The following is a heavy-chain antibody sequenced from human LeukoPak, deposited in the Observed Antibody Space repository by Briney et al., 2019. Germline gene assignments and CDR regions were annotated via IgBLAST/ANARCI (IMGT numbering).Heavy chain of an antibody. Sequence: SETLSLTCTVSGGSISSYYWSWIRQPPGKGLEWIGYIYYSGSTNYNPSLKSRVTVSVDTSKNQFSLKLSSVTAADTAVYYCARTPNCSGGSCYYYYYMDVWGKGTTVTISS. CDR1: GGSISSYY. V-gene: IGHV4-59*01. D-gene: IGHD2-15*01. CDR3: ARTPNCSGGSCYYYYYMDV. CDR2: IYYSGST. J-gene: IGHJ6*03.